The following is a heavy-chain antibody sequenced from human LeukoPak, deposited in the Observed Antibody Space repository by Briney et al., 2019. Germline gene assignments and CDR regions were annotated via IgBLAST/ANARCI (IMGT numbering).Heavy chain of an antibody. V-gene: IGHV1-2*02. J-gene: IGHJ3*02. CDR3: ARDWTGTDAFDI. CDR1: GYTFTGYY. D-gene: IGHD3/OR15-3a*01. Sequence: ASVKVSCKASGYTFTGYYMHWVRQAPGQGLEWMGWINPNSGGTNYAQKLQGRVTMTTDTSTSTAYMELRSLRSDDTAVYYCARDWTGTDAFDIWGQGTMVTVSS. CDR2: INPNSGGT.